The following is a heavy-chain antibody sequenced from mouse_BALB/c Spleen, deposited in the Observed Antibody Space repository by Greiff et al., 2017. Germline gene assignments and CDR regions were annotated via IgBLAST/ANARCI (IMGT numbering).Heavy chain of an antibody. CDR3: ARERGIMITTFAY. Sequence: VKLMESGPGLVAPSQSLSITCTVSGFSLTSYGVHWVRQPPGKGLEWLGVIWAGGSTNYNSALMSRLSISKDNSKSQVFLKMNSLQTDDTAMYYCARERGIMITTFAYWGQGTLVTVSA. J-gene: IGHJ3*01. D-gene: IGHD2-4*01. V-gene: IGHV2-9*02. CDR2: IWAGGST. CDR1: GFSLTSYG.